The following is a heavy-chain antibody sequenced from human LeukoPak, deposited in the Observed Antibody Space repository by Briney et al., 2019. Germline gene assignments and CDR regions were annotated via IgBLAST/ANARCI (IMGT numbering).Heavy chain of an antibody. CDR2: INSDGSST. CDR3: ARKGVAAGTYDY. Sequence: PGGSPRLSCAASGFTFSSYWMHWVRQAPGKGLVWVSRINSDGSSTNYADSVKGRFTISRDNAKNTLYLQMNSLRAEDTAVYYCARKGVAAGTYDYWGQGTLVTVSS. D-gene: IGHD6-13*01. CDR1: GFTFSSYW. V-gene: IGHV3-74*01. J-gene: IGHJ4*02.